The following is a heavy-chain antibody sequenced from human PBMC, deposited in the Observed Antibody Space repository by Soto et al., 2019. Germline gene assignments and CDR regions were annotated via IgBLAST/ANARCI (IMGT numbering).Heavy chain of an antibody. D-gene: IGHD3-22*01. CDR1: GYTFTGYY. V-gene: IGHV1-2*04. J-gene: IGHJ3*01. Sequence: QVHLVQSGAEVKKPGASVTVSCRASGYTFTGYYIHWVRQVPGHGLEWMGWINPNSGGANIAQKFQGWVTRTRDTSTTTTYMELSSVRSNDTAVYYCARDSYDGSASYGLEFWGQGTMVTVAA. CDR3: ARDSYDGSASYGLEF. CDR2: INPNSGGA.